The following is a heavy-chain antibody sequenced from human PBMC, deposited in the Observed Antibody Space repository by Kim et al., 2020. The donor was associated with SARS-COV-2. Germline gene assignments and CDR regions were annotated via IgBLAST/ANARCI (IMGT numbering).Heavy chain of an antibody. D-gene: IGHD1-1*01. J-gene: IGHJ3*02. V-gene: IGHV3-23*01. CDR1: GFTFSSYA. CDR3: AKGLTAWLQLKLAAFDI. CDR2: ISGSGGST. Sequence: GGSLRLSCAASGFTFSSYAMSWVRQAPGKGLEWVSAISGSGGSTYYADSVKGRFTISRDNSKNTLYLQMNSLRAEDTAVYYCAKGLTAWLQLKLAAFDIWGQGTMVTVSS.